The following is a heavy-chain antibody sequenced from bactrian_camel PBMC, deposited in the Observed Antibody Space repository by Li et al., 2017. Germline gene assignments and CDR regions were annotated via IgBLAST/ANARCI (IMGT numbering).Heavy chain of an antibody. J-gene: IGHJ6*01. CDR1: GSIFSMCA. D-gene: IGHD2*01. CDR2: ITSDGTT. CDR3: EADLQWCRSGYFDPYARLGY. Sequence: VQLVESGGGSVQAGGSLKLSCTSSGSIFSMCAMAWYRQAPGKERELVGSITSDGTTTYTDSVKGRVTISRDDAQRTIYLQMNRLEVEDSAIYVCEADLQWCRSGYFDPYARLGYRGQGTQVTV. V-gene: IGHV3S53*01.